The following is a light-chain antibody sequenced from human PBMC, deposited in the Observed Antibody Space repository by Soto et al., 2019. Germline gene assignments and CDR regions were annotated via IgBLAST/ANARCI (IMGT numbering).Light chain of an antibody. CDR2: DAS. CDR3: QHCDTGWP. Sequence: DIQMTQSPSTLSASVGDRVTITCRSSHNIDRWLAWYQQKPGKAPKLLIYDASTLETGVPSRFSGSGSGREFTLTISGLQPDEFATYYCQHCDTGWPFGQGTKVEIK. CDR1: HNIDRW. J-gene: IGKJ1*01. V-gene: IGKV1-5*01.